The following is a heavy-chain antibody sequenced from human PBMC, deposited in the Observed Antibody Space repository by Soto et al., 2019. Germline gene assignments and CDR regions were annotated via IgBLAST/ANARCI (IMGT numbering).Heavy chain of an antibody. CDR3: VTGQWNYFDY. J-gene: IGHJ4*02. D-gene: IGHD6-19*01. CDR1: GFTFSNNG. Sequence: QVQLVESGGGVVQPGWSLRLSCAASGFTFSNNGMHWVRQAPGKGLEWVAFISNDESDTYYVDSVKGRFSISRDNSQNTPYLKMNSLRGEDTAVYYCVTGQWNYFDYWGQGTLVTVSS. CDR2: ISNDESDT. V-gene: IGHV3-30*03.